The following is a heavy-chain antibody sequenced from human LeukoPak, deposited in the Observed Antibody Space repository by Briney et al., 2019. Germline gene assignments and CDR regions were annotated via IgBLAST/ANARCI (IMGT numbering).Heavy chain of an antibody. V-gene: IGHV3-15*01. CDR3: TSKLSDYDFWSGYVLMDY. CDR2: IKGKTDGGTT. D-gene: IGHD3-3*01. Sequence: PGGSLRLSCAASGFTFSNAWMSWVRQAPGKGLEWVGRIKGKTDGGTTDYAAPVKGRFTISRDDSKNTLYLQMNSLKTEDTAVYYCTSKLSDYDFWSGYVLMDYWGQGTLVTVSS. J-gene: IGHJ4*02. CDR1: GFTFSNAW.